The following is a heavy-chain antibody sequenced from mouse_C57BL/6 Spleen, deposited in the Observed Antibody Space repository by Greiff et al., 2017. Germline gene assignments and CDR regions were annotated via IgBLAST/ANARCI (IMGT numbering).Heavy chain of an antibody. V-gene: IGHV1-43*01. D-gene: IGHD3-1*01. CDR2: INPSTGGT. Sequence: EVKLQQSGPELVKPGASVKISCKASGYSFTGYYMHWVKQSSEKSLEWIGEINPSTGGTSYNQKFKGKATLTVDKSSSTAYMQLKSLTSEDSAVYYCARSGDFDYWGQGTTLTVSS. CDR1: GYSFTGYY. CDR3: ARSGDFDY. J-gene: IGHJ2*01.